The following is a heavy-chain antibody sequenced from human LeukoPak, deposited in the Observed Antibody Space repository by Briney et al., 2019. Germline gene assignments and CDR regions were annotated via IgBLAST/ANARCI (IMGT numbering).Heavy chain of an antibody. V-gene: IGHV3-9*01. D-gene: IGHD5-18*01. J-gene: IGHJ3*02. Sequence: PGGSLRLSCAASGFTFDDYAMHWVRHAPGKGLEWVSGISWNSGSIGYADSVKGRFTISRDNAKNSLYLQMNSLRAEDTALYYCAKTSGYSYAHDAFDIWGQGTMVTVSS. CDR1: GFTFDDYA. CDR3: AKTSGYSYAHDAFDI. CDR2: ISWNSGSI.